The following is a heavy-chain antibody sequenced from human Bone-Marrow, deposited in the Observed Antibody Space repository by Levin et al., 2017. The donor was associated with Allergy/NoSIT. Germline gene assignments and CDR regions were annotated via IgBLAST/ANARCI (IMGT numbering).Heavy chain of an antibody. CDR1: GFIFSDYG. CDR2: ISFDGSQK. Sequence: GGSLRLSCAASGFIFSDYGFHWVRQAPGKGLEWVAFISFDGSQKYYAEDMKGRFTVSKDNSDNTLYLQMDSLRADDSALYYCAKDIIQKYKYGNEYYYGMEVWGQGTTVTVSS. J-gene: IGHJ6*02. D-gene: IGHD5-18*01. CDR3: AKDIIQKYKYGNEYYYGMEV. V-gene: IGHV3-30*18.